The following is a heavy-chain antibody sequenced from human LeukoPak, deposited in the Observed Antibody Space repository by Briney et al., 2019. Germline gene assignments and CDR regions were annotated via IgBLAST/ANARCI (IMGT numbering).Heavy chain of an antibody. CDR3: ARGYHRDAFDI. CDR2: INPNGADT. CDR1: GYTFTGYY. D-gene: IGHD2-2*01. Sequence: ASVKVSCKASGYTFTGYYMHWVRQAPGQRLEWMGWINPNGADTNYAQKFQGRVTMTTDTSTSTAYMELRSLRSDDTAVYYCARGYHRDAFDIWGQGTMVTVSS. V-gene: IGHV1-2*02. J-gene: IGHJ3*02.